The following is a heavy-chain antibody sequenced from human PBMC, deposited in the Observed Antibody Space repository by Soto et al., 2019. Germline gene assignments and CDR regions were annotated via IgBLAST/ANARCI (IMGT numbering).Heavy chain of an antibody. Sequence: GGSLRLSCAASGFTFSDYPMHWVRQAPGKGLEWVAVISYDGRVKYYVDSVKGRFTISRDDSKNTLYLQMNSLRVDVTAVYYCARDFIVGAPDYFDDWGQGTLVTVAS. D-gene: IGHD1-26*01. J-gene: IGHJ4*02. CDR1: GFTFSDYP. CDR2: ISYDGRVK. CDR3: ARDFIVGAPDYFDD. V-gene: IGHV3-30*04.